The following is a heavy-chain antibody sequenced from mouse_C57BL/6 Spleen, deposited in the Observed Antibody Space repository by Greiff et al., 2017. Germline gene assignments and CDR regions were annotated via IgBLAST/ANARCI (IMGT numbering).Heavy chain of an antibody. CDR1: GYTFTDYK. J-gene: IGHJ4*01. V-gene: IGHV1-15*01. CDR3: ARRVGGNDEDYAMDD. CDR2: IDPETGGT. D-gene: IGHD1-1*02. Sequence: QVQLQQSGAELVRPGASVTLSCKASGYTFTDYKMHWVKQRPVHGLEWIGAIDPETGGTTYNQKFKGKAILTADKSSSTAYMELRSLTSEDAAVYYCARRVGGNDEDYAMDDWGQGTSVTVAS.